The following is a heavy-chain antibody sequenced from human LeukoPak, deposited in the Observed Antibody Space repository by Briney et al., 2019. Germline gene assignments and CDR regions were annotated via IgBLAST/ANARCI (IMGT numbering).Heavy chain of an antibody. CDR2: INHSGST. Sequence: SETLSLTCAVYGGSSSGYYWSWIRQPPGKGLEWIGEINHSGSTNYNPSLKSRVTISVDTSKNQFSLKLSSVTAADTAVYYCARVGGLLDYWGQGTLVTVSS. D-gene: IGHD2-15*01. CDR3: ARVGGLLDY. J-gene: IGHJ4*02. CDR1: GGSSSGYY. V-gene: IGHV4-34*01.